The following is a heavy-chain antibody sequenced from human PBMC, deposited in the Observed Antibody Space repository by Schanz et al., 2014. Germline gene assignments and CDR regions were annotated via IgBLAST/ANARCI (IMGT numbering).Heavy chain of an antibody. V-gene: IGHV1-18*01. J-gene: IGHJ3*02. CDR2: ISAQTGDT. CDR3: ARGGYSYALSAFDI. D-gene: IGHD5-18*01. CDR1: GYTFTAYG. Sequence: VQSVHSGTEVQKLGASVKVSCQTSGYTFTAYGINWVRQAPGQGLEWIGWISAQTGDTRYAQKMQGRVTMTRDVSSTTAFLELRSLRYDDTAVYYCARGGYSYALSAFDIWGRGTMVTVSS.